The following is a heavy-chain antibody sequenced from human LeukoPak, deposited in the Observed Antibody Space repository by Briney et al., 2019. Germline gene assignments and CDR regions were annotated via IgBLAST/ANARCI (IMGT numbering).Heavy chain of an antibody. CDR3: ARDQWPNDAFDI. D-gene: IGHD6-19*01. CDR1: GFTFSSYW. J-gene: IGHJ3*02. CDR2: IKQDGSAQ. Sequence: GGSLRLSCAASGFTFSSYWMSWVRQAPGKGLEWVANIKQDGSAQYYVDSVKGRFTISRDNAKNSLYLQMNSLRAEDTAVYYCARDQWPNDAFDIWGQGTMVTVSS. V-gene: IGHV3-7*01.